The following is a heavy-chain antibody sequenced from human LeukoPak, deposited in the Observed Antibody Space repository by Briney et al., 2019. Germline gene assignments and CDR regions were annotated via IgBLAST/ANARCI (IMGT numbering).Heavy chain of an antibody. CDR3: ARGTVTTIFYY. V-gene: IGHV4-4*07. D-gene: IGHD4-17*01. Sequence: SETLSLTCFATGGTISYYDWSWIRQPAGKGLEWIGRLYTSGSTDYNPSLKSRVTMSVDTSKNQFSLKLRSVTAADTAVYYCARGTVTTIFYYWGQGTLVTVSS. CDR2: LYTSGST. CDR1: GGTISYYD. J-gene: IGHJ4*02.